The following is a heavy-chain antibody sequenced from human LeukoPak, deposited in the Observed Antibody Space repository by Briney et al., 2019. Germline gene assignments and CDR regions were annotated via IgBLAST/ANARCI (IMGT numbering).Heavy chain of an antibody. J-gene: IGHJ4*02. CDR3: ARISGGADYYFDY. CDR1: GVSFSGYY. D-gene: IGHD1-26*01. Sequence: SETLSLTCAVYGVSFSGYYWSWIRQPPGKGLEWIGEINHSGSTNYNPSLKSRVTIPVDTSKNQFSLKLSSVTAADTAMYYCARISGGADYYFDYWGQGTLVTVPS. V-gene: IGHV4-34*01. CDR2: INHSGST.